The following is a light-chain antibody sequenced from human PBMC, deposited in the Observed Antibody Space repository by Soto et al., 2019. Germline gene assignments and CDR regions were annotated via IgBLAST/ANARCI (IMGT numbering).Light chain of an antibody. CDR3: SSDAGSSNV. V-gene: IGLV2-8*01. Sequence: QSALTQPPSASGSPGQSVAISCTGTSSDVGGYNYVSWYQQHPGKAPKLMIYEVNKRPSGGPDRFSGSKSGNTASLTVAGLQAEDEADYYCSSDAGSSNVFGTGTKVTVL. J-gene: IGLJ1*01. CDR2: EVN. CDR1: SSDVGGYNY.